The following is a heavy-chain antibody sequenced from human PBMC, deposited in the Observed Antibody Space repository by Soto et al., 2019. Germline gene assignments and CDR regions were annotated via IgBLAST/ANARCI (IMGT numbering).Heavy chain of an antibody. J-gene: IGHJ4*02. D-gene: IGHD6-19*01. CDR2: ISGSGDYT. V-gene: IGHV3-23*01. CDR1: AFTFSSYA. Sequence: EVQLLESGGGLAQPGGSLRLSFVASAFTFSSYAMSWVRQAPGKGLEWVSTISGSGDYTYYADSVKGRFTISRDSSKNTLYLQMNSLRASDTAIYYCAKGYHNSGWYASPQRNWSQGTLVTVSS. CDR3: AKGYHNSGWYASPQRN.